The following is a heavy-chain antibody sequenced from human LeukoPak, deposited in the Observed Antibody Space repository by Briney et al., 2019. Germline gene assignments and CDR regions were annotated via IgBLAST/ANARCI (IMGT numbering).Heavy chain of an antibody. CDR2: IYWDDDI. J-gene: IGHJ4*02. D-gene: IGHD2-15*01. Sequence: SGPTLVNPTQTLTLTCTFSGFSLRTRGGGVGWIRQPPGKALEWLPLIYWDDDIRSRPSLKNRLTITKDTSKNQVVLTLTNMDPVDTATYYCAHRGSLSTSRGYYFDYWGQGTLVTVTS. CDR3: AHRGSLSTSRGYYFDY. V-gene: IGHV2-5*02. CDR1: GFSLRTRGGG.